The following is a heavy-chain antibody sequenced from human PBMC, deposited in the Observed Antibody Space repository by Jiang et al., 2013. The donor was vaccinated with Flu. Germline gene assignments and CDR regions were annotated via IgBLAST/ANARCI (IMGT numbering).Heavy chain of an antibody. J-gene: IGHJ6*02. D-gene: IGHD3-3*01. CDR2: INPSGGST. V-gene: IGHV1-46*01. Sequence: GAEVKKPGASVKVSCKASGYTFTRYNMHWVRQAPGQGLEWMGIINPSGGSTSYAQKFQGRVNMTRDTATSTAYMELSSLTSEDTAVYYCARGSRYDDFWSGGMDVWGQGTTVIVSS. CDR1: GYTFTRYN. CDR3: ARGSRYDDFWSGGMDV.